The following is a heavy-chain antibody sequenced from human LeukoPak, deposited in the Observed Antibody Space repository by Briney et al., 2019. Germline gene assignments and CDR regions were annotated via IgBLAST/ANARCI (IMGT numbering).Heavy chain of an antibody. CDR1: GGTFSSYA. CDR3: ARTDDSSGYRPHYFDY. V-gene: IGHV1-69*05. Sequence: GASVKVSCKASGGTFSSYAISWVRQAPGQGLERMGRIIPIFGTANYAQKFQGRVTITTDKSTSTAYMELSSLRSEDTAVYYCARTDDSSGYRPHYFDYWGQGTLVTVSS. J-gene: IGHJ4*02. CDR2: IIPIFGTA. D-gene: IGHD3-22*01.